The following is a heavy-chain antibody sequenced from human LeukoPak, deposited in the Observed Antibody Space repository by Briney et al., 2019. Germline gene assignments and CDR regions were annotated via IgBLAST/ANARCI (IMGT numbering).Heavy chain of an antibody. V-gene: IGHV4-34*01. CDR1: RGSYSGYY. J-gene: IGHJ4*02. D-gene: IGHD6-19*01. CDR3: ARGPGYSSGSTVGSYFDY. Sequence: PSETLSLTLAVYRGSYSGYYWSWIRQPPWKGLEWMGEINHSGSTNYNLSLKSRVTTSVDTSKNQFSLKLSSVTAADTAVYYCARGPGYSSGSTVGSYFDYWGQGTLVTVSS. CDR2: INHSGST.